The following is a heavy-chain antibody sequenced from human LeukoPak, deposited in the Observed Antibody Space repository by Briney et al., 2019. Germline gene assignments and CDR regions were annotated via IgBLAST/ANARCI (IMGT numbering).Heavy chain of an antibody. CDR1: GFRFSNYW. V-gene: IGHV3-7*01. D-gene: IGHD2-15*01. Sequence: PGGSLRLSCAASGFRFSNYWMTWVRQAPGKGLEWVANIKEDGREKYYVDSVKGRFTLSKDKAKNSVYLQMNSLGAEDTAVYYCARGWGEKGYCRGGTCNNPQFDYWRQGSRVTVSS. J-gene: IGHJ4*02. CDR2: IKEDGREK. CDR3: ARGWGEKGYCRGGTCNNPQFDY.